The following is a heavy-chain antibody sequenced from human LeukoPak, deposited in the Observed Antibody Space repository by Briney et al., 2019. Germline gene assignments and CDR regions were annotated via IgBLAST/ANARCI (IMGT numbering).Heavy chain of an antibody. CDR2: ISYDGSNK. J-gene: IGHJ4*02. CDR3: ARGYCSSTSCYNDY. D-gene: IGHD2-2*02. CDR1: GFTVSNWA. Sequence: PGRSLRLSCAASGFTVSNWAIHRVRQAPGKGLEWVAAISYDGSNKFYADSVKGRFTISRDNSKNSLDLQMNSLRAEDTAVYYCARGYCSSTSCYNDYWGQGTLVTVSS. V-gene: IGHV3-30*04.